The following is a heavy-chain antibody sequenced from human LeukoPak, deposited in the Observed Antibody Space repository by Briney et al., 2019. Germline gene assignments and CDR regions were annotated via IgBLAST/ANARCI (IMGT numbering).Heavy chain of an antibody. CDR3: ARDGVAY. V-gene: IGHV3-7*03. J-gene: IGHJ4*02. D-gene: IGHD2-15*01. CDR2: IEEDGDKR. Sequence: GGSLRLSCAASGFTFGSYWMTWVRQPPGKGLEWVATIEEDGDKRYYVDSVKGRFTISRDNAKNSLYLQMNSLRAEDTAVYYCARDGVAYWGQGTLVIVSS. CDR1: GFTFGSYW.